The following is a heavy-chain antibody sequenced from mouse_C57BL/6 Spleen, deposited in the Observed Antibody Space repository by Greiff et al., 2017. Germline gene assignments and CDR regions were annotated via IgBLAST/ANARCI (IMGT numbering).Heavy chain of an antibody. D-gene: IGHD2-1*01. Sequence: VKLVESDAELVKPGASVKISCKVSGYTFTDHTIHWMKQRPEQGLAWIGYIYPRDGSTKYNEKFKGKATLTEDKSSRPAYMQCNSLTSEDSAVYFCARDNGNYVYAMDYWGQGTSVTVSS. CDR1: GYTFTDHT. CDR2: IYPRDGST. V-gene: IGHV1-78*01. J-gene: IGHJ4*01. CDR3: ARDNGNYVYAMDY.